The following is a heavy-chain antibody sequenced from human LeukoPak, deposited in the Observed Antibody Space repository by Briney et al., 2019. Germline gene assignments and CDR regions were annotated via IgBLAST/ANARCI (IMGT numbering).Heavy chain of an antibody. D-gene: IGHD5-12*01. J-gene: IGHJ4*02. CDR3: AKGVRSGYDRLDF. CDR1: GLTFSYYG. V-gene: IGHV3-30*18. CDR2: ISYDGLNK. Sequence: GGSLRLSCAASGLTFSYYGIHWVRQAPGKGLEWVAVISYDGLNKNYADSVKDRFTKSRDNSKNTLYLQMNSVRVEEPAVYYCAKGVRSGYDRLDFWGQATLVTVSS.